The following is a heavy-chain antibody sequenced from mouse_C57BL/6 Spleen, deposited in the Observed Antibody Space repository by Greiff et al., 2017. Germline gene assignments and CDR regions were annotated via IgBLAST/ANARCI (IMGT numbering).Heavy chain of an antibody. CDR2: IDPSDSYT. V-gene: IGHV1-69*01. CDR1: GYTFTSYW. J-gene: IGHJ4*01. D-gene: IGHD5-5*01. Sequence: QVQLQQPGAELVMPGASVKLSCKASGYTFTSYWMHWVKQRPGQGLEWIGEIDPSDSYTNYNQKFKGKSTLTVDKSSSTAYMQLSSLTSEDSAVYYCAMDYPHYYAMDYWGQGTSVTVSS. CDR3: AMDYPHYYAMDY.